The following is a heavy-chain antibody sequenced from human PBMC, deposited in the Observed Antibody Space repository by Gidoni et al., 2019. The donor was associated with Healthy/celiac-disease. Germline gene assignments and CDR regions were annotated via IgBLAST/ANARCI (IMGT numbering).Heavy chain of an antibody. D-gene: IGHD4-17*01. V-gene: IGHV1-69*02. Sequence: QVQLVQSGAEVKKPGSSVKVSCKASGGTFSSYTISWVRQAPGQGLEWMGRIIPILGIANYAQKFQGRVTITADKSTSTAYMELSSLRSEDTAVYYCARVPPRDDYGDYVARGFYYYYGMDVWGQGTTVTVSS. J-gene: IGHJ6*02. CDR3: ARVPPRDDYGDYVARGFYYYYGMDV. CDR2: IIPILGIA. CDR1: GGTFSSYT.